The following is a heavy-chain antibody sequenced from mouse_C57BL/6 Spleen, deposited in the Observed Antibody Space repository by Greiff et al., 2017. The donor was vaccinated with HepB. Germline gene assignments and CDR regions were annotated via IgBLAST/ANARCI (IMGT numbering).Heavy chain of an antibody. CDR3: ARSTTVVARYWYFDV. CDR2: IYPGDGDT. Sequence: LKQSGPELVKPGASVKISCKASGYAFSSSWMNWVKQRPGKGLEWIGRIYPGDGDTNYNGKFKGKATLTADKSSSTAYMQLSSLTSEDSAVYFCARSTTVVARYWYFDVWGTGTTVTVSS. CDR1: GYAFSSSW. D-gene: IGHD1-1*01. J-gene: IGHJ1*03. V-gene: IGHV1-82*01.